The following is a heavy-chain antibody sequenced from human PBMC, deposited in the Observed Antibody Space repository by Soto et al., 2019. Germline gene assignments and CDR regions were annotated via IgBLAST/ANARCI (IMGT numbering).Heavy chain of an antibody. CDR2: IKQDGSEK. CDR3: ASYDFWSGGRAFDI. Sequence: AGSLRLSCAASGFTFSSYLMSWVRQAPGKGLEWVANIKQDGSEKYYVDSVKGRFTISRDNAKNSLYLQMNSLRAEDTAVYYCASYDFWSGGRAFDIWGQGTMVTVS. J-gene: IGHJ3*02. CDR1: GFTFSSYL. D-gene: IGHD3-3*01. V-gene: IGHV3-7*01.